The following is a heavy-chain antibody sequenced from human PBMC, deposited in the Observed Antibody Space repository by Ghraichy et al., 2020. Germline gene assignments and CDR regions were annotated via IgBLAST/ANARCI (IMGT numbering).Heavy chain of an antibody. CDR2: TSYDGSSK. D-gene: IGHD3-22*01. CDR1: GFTFSRYG. Sequence: GGSLRLSCAVSGFTFSRYGMHWVRQAPGKGLEWVAVTSYDGSSKNFADSVQGRFTISRDNSKNTLYLQMNSLRAEDTAVYYCAKERESSGYYSFRGHYYGMDVWGRGTTVTVSS. J-gene: IGHJ6*02. CDR3: AKERESSGYYSFRGHYYGMDV. V-gene: IGHV3-30*18.